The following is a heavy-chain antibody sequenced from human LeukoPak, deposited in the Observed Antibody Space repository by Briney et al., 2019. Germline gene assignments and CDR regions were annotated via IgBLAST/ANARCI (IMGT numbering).Heavy chain of an antibody. CDR1: GFTFSSYA. CDR2: IKQDGREK. V-gene: IGHV3-7*01. D-gene: IGHD2-2*01. J-gene: IGHJ4*02. CDR3: ASGTSYGYVWDY. Sequence: GGSLRLSCAASGFTFSSYAMSWVRQAPGKGLEWVANIKQDGREKYYVDSVKGRFTISRDNAENSLYLQMNSLRAEDTAVYYCASGTSYGYVWDYWGQGTLVTVSS.